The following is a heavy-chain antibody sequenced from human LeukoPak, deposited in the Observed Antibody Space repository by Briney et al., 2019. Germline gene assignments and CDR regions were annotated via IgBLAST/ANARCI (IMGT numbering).Heavy chain of an antibody. V-gene: IGHV3-21*01. D-gene: IGHD6-6*01. CDR2: ISSSSSYI. Sequence: GSLRLSCAASGFTFSSYSMNWARQAPGKGLEWVSSISSSSSYIYYADSVKGRFTISRDNAKNSLYLQMNSLRAEDTAVYYCAPSSSSLFDYWGQGTLVTVSS. J-gene: IGHJ4*02. CDR3: APSSSSLFDY. CDR1: GFTFSSYS.